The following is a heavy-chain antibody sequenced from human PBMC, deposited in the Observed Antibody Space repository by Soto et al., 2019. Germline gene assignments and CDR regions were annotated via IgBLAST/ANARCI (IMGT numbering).Heavy chain of an antibody. J-gene: IGHJ6*03. Sequence: EVQLLESRGGLVQPGGSLRLSCAASGFSFSSYAMSWVRQAPGKGLEWVSAISGSGGSAYYADSVKGRFTFSRDNSKDTLYLQMNSLRDEDTAVYYCAKQGAAQGYVDVWGKGTTVTVSS. D-gene: IGHD6-6*01. V-gene: IGHV3-23*01. CDR1: GFSFSSYA. CDR3: AKQGAAQGYVDV. CDR2: ISGSGGSA.